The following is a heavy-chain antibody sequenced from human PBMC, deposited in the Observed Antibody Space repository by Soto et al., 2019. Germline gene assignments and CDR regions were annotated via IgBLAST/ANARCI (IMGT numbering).Heavy chain of an antibody. CDR2: IYYSGST. CDR3: AREFGWFDP. V-gene: IGHV4-59*01. CDR1: GGSISSYY. D-gene: IGHD3-10*01. J-gene: IGHJ5*02. Sequence: EWLCRSGPVSGGSISSYYWSWIRQPPGKGLEWIGYIYYSGSTNYNPSLKSRVTISVDTSKNQSSLKLSSVTAADTAVYYCAREFGWFDPWGQGTLVTVYS.